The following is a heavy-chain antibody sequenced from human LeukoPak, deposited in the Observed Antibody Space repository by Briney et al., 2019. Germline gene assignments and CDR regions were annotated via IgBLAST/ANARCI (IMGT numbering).Heavy chain of an antibody. Sequence: GGSLRLSCAASGFTFSDYYMSWIRQAPGKGLEWVSSISSGSSYIYYADSMRGRFTISRDNAKNSLYLQMNSLRAEDTAVYYCARVHCSSTSCYTIYYYYDMDVWGQGTTVTVSS. CDR1: GFTFSDYY. CDR3: ARVHCSSTSCYTIYYYYDMDV. V-gene: IGHV3-11*06. J-gene: IGHJ6*02. CDR2: ISSGSSYI. D-gene: IGHD2-2*02.